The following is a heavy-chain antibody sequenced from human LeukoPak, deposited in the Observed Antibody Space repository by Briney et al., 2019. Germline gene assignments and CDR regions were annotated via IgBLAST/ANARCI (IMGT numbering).Heavy chain of an antibody. CDR3: ARDLDDTAMVEYYFDY. V-gene: IGHV3-7*01. CDR2: IKQDGSEK. D-gene: IGHD5-18*01. J-gene: IGHJ4*02. CDR1: GFTFSSYW. Sequence: GGSLRLSCAASGFTFSSYWMSWVRQAPGKGLEWVANIKQDGSEKYYVDSVKGRFTISRDNAKNSLYLQMNSLRAEDTAVYYCARDLDDTAMVEYYFDYWGQGTLVTVSS.